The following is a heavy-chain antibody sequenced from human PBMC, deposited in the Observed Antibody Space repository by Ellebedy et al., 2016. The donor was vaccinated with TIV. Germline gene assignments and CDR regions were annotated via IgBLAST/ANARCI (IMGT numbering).Heavy chain of an antibody. D-gene: IGHD4-17*01. CDR3: ARRGSYGDYAVQVNNWFDA. CDR2: IYQDGSEK. V-gene: IGHV3-7*01. CDR1: GFTFSSYW. J-gene: IGHJ5*02. Sequence: PGGSLRLSCAASGFTFSSYWMAWVRQAPGKGLEWVANIYQDGSEKFYVDFVKGRFTISRDNAKNALLLQMNSLRVEDTAVYYCARRGSYGDYAVQVNNWFDAWGQGTLVTVSS.